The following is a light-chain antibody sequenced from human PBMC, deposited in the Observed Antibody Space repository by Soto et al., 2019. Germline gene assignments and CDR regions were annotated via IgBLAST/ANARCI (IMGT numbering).Light chain of an antibody. CDR3: SSYAGSNNFV. J-gene: IGLJ1*01. CDR1: SSDVGGYNY. CDR2: EVN. V-gene: IGLV2-8*01. Sequence: QSVLTQPPSASGSPGQSVTISCTGTSSDVGGYNYVSWYQQHPGKAPKLIIYEVNKWPSGVPDRFSGSKSGNTASLTVSGLQAEDEADYYCSSYAGSNNFVFGTGTKLTVL.